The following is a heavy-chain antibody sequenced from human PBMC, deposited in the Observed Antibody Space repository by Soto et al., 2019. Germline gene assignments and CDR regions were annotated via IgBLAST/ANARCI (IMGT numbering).Heavy chain of an antibody. V-gene: IGHV4-59*02. D-gene: IGHD4-4*01. Sequence: QVQLQESGPGLVKPSETLSLTCTVSGGSVSRYYWSWIRQPPGKGLEWIGYIYYSGSANYNPSLKSRGTMSVDTSKNQFSLRLSSVTAADTAVYYCARVHYSNGGSGFWEDYWGQGTLVIVSS. J-gene: IGHJ4*02. CDR2: IYYSGSA. CDR3: ARVHYSNGGSGFWEDY. CDR1: GGSVSRYY.